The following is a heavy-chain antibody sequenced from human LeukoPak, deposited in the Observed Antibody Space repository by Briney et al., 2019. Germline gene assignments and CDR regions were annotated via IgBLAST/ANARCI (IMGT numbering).Heavy chain of an antibody. V-gene: IGHV4-4*07. Sequence: SETLSLTCTVSGGSISSYYWSWIRQPAGKGLEWIGRIYTSGSTNYNPPLKSRVTMSVDTSKNQFSLKLSSVTAADTAVYYCAREETIYDILTGYLNWFDPWGQGTLVTVSS. CDR1: GGSISSYY. CDR3: AREETIYDILTGYLNWFDP. CDR2: IYTSGST. D-gene: IGHD3-9*01. J-gene: IGHJ5*02.